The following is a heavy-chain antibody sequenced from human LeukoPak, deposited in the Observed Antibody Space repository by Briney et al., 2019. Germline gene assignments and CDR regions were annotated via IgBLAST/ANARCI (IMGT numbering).Heavy chain of an antibody. Sequence: GGSLRLSCASSGFTFSNAWMSWVRQAPGKGLEWVGRIKSKTDGGTTDYAAPVKGRFTISRDDSKNTLYLQMNSLKTEDTAVYYCTTDLAVAGVDYWGQGTLVTVSS. J-gene: IGHJ4*02. CDR1: GFTFSNAW. D-gene: IGHD6-19*01. CDR2: IKSKTDGGTT. V-gene: IGHV3-15*01. CDR3: TTDLAVAGVDY.